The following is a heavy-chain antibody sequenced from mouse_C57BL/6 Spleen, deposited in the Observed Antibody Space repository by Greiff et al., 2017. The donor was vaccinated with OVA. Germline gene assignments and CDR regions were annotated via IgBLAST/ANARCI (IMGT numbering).Heavy chain of an antibody. CDR1: GFSFNTYA. J-gene: IGHJ1*03. CDR2: IRSKSNNYAT. CDR3: VRRGDWYFDV. Sequence: EVQLVESGGGLVQPKGSLKLSCAASGFSFNTYAMNWVRQAPGKGLEWVARIRSKSNNYATYYAESVKDRFTISRDDSESMLYLQMNNLKTEDTAMYYCVRRGDWYFDVWGTGTTVTVSS. V-gene: IGHV10-1*01.